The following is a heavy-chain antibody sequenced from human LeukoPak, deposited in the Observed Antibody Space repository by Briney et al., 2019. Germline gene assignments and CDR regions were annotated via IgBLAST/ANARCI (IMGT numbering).Heavy chain of an antibody. CDR3: ARSREVDWFDP. V-gene: IGHV1-46*01. D-gene: IGHD2-15*01. CDR2: INPSGGST. Sequence: ASVKVSCKASGYTFTSYYMHWVRQAPGQGLEWMGIINPSGGSTSYAQRFQGRVTMTRDMSTSTVYMELSSLRSEDTAVYYCARSREVDWFDPWGQGTLVTVSS. J-gene: IGHJ5*02. CDR1: GYTFTSYY.